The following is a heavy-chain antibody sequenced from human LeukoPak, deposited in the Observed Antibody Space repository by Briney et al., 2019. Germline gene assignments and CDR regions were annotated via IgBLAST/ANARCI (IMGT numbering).Heavy chain of an antibody. J-gene: IGHJ5*02. CDR2: IDSSGGVT. V-gene: IGHV3-23*01. CDR3: AKDIPLKDIVVVVAARFDP. CDR1: GFTFTFSMYW. D-gene: IGHD2-15*01. Sequence: GGSLRLSCAASGFTFTFSMYWMHWVRQAPGKGLEWVSGIDSSGGVTYYAESVRGRFTISRDNSKNTLYLQMNDLRAEDTAVYYCAKDIPLKDIVVVVAARFDPWGQGTLVTVSS.